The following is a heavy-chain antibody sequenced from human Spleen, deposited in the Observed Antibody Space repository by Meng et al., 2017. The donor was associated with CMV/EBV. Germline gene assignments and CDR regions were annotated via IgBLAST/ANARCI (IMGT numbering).Heavy chain of an antibody. CDR3: ARVNDYGGNCFDY. J-gene: IGHJ4*02. CDR1: GDCIRTTRG. CDR2: IYHSGYT. Sequence: VSGDCIRTTRGGRGVRQAPGKGLEWIGGIYHSGYTNYNPSLKSRVTISVDNSKHQFSLKMTSVTAADTAVYYCARVNDYGGNCFDYWGLGTLVTVSS. V-gene: IGHV4-4*02. D-gene: IGHD2-21*01.